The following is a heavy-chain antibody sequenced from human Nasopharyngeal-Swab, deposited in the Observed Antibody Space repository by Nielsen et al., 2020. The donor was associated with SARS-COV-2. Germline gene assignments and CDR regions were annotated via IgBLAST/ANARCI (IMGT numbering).Heavy chain of an antibody. CDR1: GFTFTSSA. Sequence: SVKVSCKASGFTFTSSAVQWVRQARGQRLEWIGWIVVGSGNTNYAQKFQERVTITRDMSTSTAYMELSSLRFEDTALYYCAKNLGHCVSGSCSSYDSWGQGTLVTVSS. CDR3: AKNLGHCVSGSCSSYDS. D-gene: IGHD2-15*01. V-gene: IGHV1-58*01. J-gene: IGHJ5*02. CDR2: IVVGSGNT.